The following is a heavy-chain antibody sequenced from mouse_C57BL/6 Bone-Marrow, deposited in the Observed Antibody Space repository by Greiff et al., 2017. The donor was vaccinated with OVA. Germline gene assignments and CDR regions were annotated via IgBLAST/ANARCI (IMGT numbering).Heavy chain of an antibody. J-gene: IGHJ4*01. V-gene: IGHV5-6*01. Sequence: EVKLVESGGDLVKPGGSLKLSCAASGFTFSSYGMSWVRQTPDKRLEWVATISSGGSYTYYPDSVKGRFTISRVNAKNTLYLKMSRLKCEDTAMDYCARSDGAYYYAMDYWGQGTSVTVSS. CDR2: ISSGGSYT. D-gene: IGHD2-3*01. CDR3: ARSDGAYYYAMDY. CDR1: GFTFSSYG.